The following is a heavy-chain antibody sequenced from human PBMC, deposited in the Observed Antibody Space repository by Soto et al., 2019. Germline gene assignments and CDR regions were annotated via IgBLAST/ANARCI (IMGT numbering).Heavy chain of an antibody. J-gene: IGHJ4*02. V-gene: IGHV4-59*08. D-gene: IGHD3-10*01. CDR3: ARREMVRGHVDY. Sequence: PSETLSLTCTVSGGSISSYYWSWIRQPPGKGLEWIGYIYYSGSTNYNPSLKSRVAISVDTSKNQFSLKLSSVTAADTAVYYCARREMVRGHVDYWGQGTLVTVSS. CDR2: IYYSGST. CDR1: GGSISSYY.